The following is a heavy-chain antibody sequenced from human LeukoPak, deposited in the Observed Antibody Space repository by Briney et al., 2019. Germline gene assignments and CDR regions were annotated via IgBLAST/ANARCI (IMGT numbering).Heavy chain of an antibody. J-gene: IGHJ4*02. D-gene: IGHD2-2*01. CDR2: INHSGST. CDR1: GGSFSGYY. CDR3: ARLSSTSFPFDH. Sequence: SSETLSLTCAVYGGSFSGYYWSWIRQPPGKGLEWIGEINHSGSTNYNPSLKSRVTISVDTSKNQFSLKLSSVTAADTAVYYCARLSSTSFPFDHWGQGTLVTVSS. V-gene: IGHV4-34*01.